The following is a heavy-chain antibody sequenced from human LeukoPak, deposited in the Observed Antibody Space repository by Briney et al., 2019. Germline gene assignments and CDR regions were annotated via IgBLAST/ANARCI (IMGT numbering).Heavy chain of an antibody. CDR1: GYSFTTYG. CDR2: INPSGGST. CDR3: ARGGTAMDFDY. Sequence: ASVKVSCKASGYSFTTYGISWVRQAPGQGLEWMGIINPSGGSTSYAQKFQGRVTMTRDMSTSTVYMELSSLRSEDTAVYYCARGGTAMDFDYWGQGTLVTVSS. V-gene: IGHV1-46*01. J-gene: IGHJ4*02. D-gene: IGHD5-18*01.